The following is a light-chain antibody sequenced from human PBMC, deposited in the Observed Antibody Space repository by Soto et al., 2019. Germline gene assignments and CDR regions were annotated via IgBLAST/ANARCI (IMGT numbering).Light chain of an antibody. CDR3: QQYNAYSPWT. J-gene: IGKJ1*01. CDR2: LAS. Sequence: EIVLTQSPATLSSFPGDRVTLSCRASQAVNTRLAWYQHRPGQAPRLLIYLASNRAAGVPARFSGSGSGTDFTLTISDVEPEDFATYYCQQYNAYSPWTFGQGTKVEIK. V-gene: IGKV3D-11*01. CDR1: QAVNTR.